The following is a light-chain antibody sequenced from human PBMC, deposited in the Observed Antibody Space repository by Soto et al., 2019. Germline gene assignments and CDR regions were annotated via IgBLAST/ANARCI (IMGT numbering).Light chain of an antibody. CDR2: GAS. Sequence: EIVMTQSPATLSVSPGERATLSCRASQSVSSNLAWYQQKPGQAPRLLIYGASSRATGIPDRFSGGGSGTDFTLTISRLEPEDFAVYYCQQYGSPLTFGGGTKVDIK. CDR3: QQYGSPLT. J-gene: IGKJ4*01. V-gene: IGKV3-20*01. CDR1: QSVSSN.